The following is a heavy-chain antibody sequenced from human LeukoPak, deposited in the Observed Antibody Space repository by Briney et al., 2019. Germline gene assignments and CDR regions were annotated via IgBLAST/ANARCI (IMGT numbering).Heavy chain of an antibody. CDR2: IYPGDSDT. Sequence: GESLKISCKGSGYSFTSYWIDWVRQMPGKGLEWMGIIYPGDSDTRYSPSFQGQVTISVDKSISTAYLQWSSLKASDTAMYYCARRQLMYYYDSSGYRADAFDIWGQGTMVTVSS. CDR1: GYSFTSYW. V-gene: IGHV5-51*01. CDR3: ARRQLMYYYDSSGYRADAFDI. J-gene: IGHJ3*02. D-gene: IGHD3-22*01.